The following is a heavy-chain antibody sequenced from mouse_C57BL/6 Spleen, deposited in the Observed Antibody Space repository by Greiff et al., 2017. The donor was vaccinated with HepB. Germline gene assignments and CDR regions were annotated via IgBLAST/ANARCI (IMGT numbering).Heavy chain of an antibody. CDR1: GFSLTSYG. Sequence: VQRVESGPGLVQPSQSLSITCTVSGFSLTSYGVHWVRQSPGKGLEWLGVIWSGGSTDYNAAFISRLSISKDNSKSQVFFKMNSLQADDTAIYYCARNNGYYGSSPFDYWGQGTTLTVSS. J-gene: IGHJ2*01. CDR2: IWSGGST. D-gene: IGHD1-1*01. CDR3: ARNNGYYGSSPFDY. V-gene: IGHV2-2*01.